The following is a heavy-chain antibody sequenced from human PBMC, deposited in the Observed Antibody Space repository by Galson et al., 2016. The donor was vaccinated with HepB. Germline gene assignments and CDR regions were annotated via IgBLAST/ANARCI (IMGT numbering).Heavy chain of an antibody. Sequence: ETLSLTCAVYNGSFSAYYWTWIRQPPGKGLEWLGGISHSGSTNYNPSLKSRVTISVDTSENQFSLNLRSVTASDTAVYYCARSSAYYYYYGLDVWAQGTTVTVSS. CDR2: ISHSGST. CDR3: ARSSAYYYYYGLDV. CDR1: NGSFSAYY. J-gene: IGHJ6*02. V-gene: IGHV4-34*01.